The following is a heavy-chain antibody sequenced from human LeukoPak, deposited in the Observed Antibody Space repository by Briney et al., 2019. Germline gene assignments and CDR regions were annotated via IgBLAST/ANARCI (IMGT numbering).Heavy chain of an antibody. D-gene: IGHD4-23*01. Sequence: GGSLRLSCAASGFTFSSYSMNWVRQAPGKGLEWVSSISSSSSSSSYTYYADSVKGRFTISRDNAKNSLFLQMDSLRAEDTAVYYCAKPRTNDYGGKFDGWGQGTLVTV. V-gene: IGHV3-21*06. J-gene: IGHJ4*01. CDR1: GFTFSSYS. CDR2: ISSSSSSSSYT. CDR3: AKPRTNDYGGKFDG.